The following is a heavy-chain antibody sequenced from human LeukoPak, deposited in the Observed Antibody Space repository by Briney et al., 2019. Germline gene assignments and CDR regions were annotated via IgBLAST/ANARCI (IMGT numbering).Heavy chain of an antibody. Sequence: QPGGSLRLSCAASGFTFSSYGMHWVRQAPGKGLEWVAVISYDGSNKYYADSVKGRFTTSRDNAKNSLHLQMNSLRVEDTAVYYCARDPSPRTSYYYYYMDVWGKGTTVTVSS. D-gene: IGHD2-2*01. V-gene: IGHV3-30*03. J-gene: IGHJ6*03. CDR3: ARDPSPRTSYYYYYMDV. CDR2: ISYDGSNK. CDR1: GFTFSSYG.